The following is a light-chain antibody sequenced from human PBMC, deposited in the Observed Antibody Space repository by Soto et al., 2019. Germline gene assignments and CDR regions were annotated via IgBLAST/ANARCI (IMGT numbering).Light chain of an antibody. Sequence: EIVLTQSPATLSLSPGERATLSCRASQSISSYLAWYQQRPGQAPRLLIYDASNRATGVPARFSGSGSETDFTLTISSLEPEDFAVYYCQQRSNWPRTFGLGTKVEIK. CDR2: DAS. CDR3: QQRSNWPRT. J-gene: IGKJ1*01. V-gene: IGKV3-11*01. CDR1: QSISSY.